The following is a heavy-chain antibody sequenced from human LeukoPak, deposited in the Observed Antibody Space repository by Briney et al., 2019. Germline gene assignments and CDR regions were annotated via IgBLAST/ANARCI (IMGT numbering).Heavy chain of an antibody. V-gene: IGHV4-59*01. J-gene: IGHJ4*02. D-gene: IGHD3-3*01. CDR3: ARVGEYDFWSGSVYFDY. CDR2: IYYSGST. Sequence: PSETLSLTCTVSGGSISSYYWSWIRQPPGKGLEWIGYIYYSGSTNYNPSLKSRVTISVDTSKNQFSLKLGSVTAADTAVYYCARVGEYDFWSGSVYFDYWGQGTLVTVSS. CDR1: GGSISSYY.